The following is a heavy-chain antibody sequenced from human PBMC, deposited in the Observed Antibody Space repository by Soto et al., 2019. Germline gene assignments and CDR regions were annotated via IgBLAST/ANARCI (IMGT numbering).Heavy chain of an antibody. D-gene: IGHD3-22*01. Sequence: GSLRLCCAASGFTVSSYDMHWVRQAPGKGLEWVAVISYDGSNKYYADSVKGRFTISRDNSKNTLYLQMNSLRAEDTAVYYCAKDSGYYDSSARSYFDYWGQGTLVTVSS. CDR2: ISYDGSNK. J-gene: IGHJ4*02. V-gene: IGHV3-30*18. CDR3: AKDSGYYDSSARSYFDY. CDR1: GFTVSSYD.